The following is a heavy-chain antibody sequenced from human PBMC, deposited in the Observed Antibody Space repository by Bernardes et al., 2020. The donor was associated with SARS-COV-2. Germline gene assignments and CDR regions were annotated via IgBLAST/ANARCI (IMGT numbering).Heavy chain of an antibody. Sequence: WTWIRQPPGKGLEWIGYIFYSGSTNYNPSLKSRVTISVDTSKNQFSLKLTSVTAADTAVYYCARVGDITGTTFDYWGQGTLFTVSS. CDR2: IFYSGST. CDR3: ARVGDITGTTFDY. V-gene: IGHV4-59*01. D-gene: IGHD1-20*01. J-gene: IGHJ4*02.